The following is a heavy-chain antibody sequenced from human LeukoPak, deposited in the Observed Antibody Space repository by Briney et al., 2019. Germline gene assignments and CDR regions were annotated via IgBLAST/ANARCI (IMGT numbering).Heavy chain of an antibody. D-gene: IGHD3-22*01. J-gene: IGHJ4*02. CDR1: GFTFSSYW. V-gene: IGHV3-7*01. CDR2: IKQDGSEK. CDR3: ARDAYYYDSSGFDY. Sequence: GGSLRLSCAASGFTFSSYWMSWVRQAPGKGLEWVANIKQDGSEKYYVDSVKGRFTISRDNAKNSLYLQMNSLRAEDTAVYYCARDAYYYDSSGFDYWGQGTLVTVSS.